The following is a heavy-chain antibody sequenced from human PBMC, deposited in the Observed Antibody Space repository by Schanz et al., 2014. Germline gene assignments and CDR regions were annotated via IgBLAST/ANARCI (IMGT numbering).Heavy chain of an antibody. J-gene: IGHJ4*02. CDR3: AKDPYDYWSGYSYFDY. CDR1: GFSVSSNF. CDR2: ISGSGGDT. Sequence: EVQLVESGGGLAQPGGSLRLSCAASGFSVSSNFMTWVRQAPGKGLEWVSAISGSGGDTYYADSVKGRFTISRDNSKNTLYLQMNSLRVEGTAVYYCAKDPYDYWSGYSYFDYWGQGTLVTVSS. V-gene: IGHV3-23*04. D-gene: IGHD3-3*01.